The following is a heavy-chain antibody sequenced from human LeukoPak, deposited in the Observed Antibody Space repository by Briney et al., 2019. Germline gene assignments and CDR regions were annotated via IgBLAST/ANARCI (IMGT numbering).Heavy chain of an antibody. Sequence: SVKVSCKASGYTFTSYGISWVRQAPGQGLEWMGRIIPILGIANYAQKFQGRVTITADKSTSTAYMELSSLRSEDTAVYYCAREDLWFGELLQEYYFDYWGQGTLVTVSS. V-gene: IGHV1-69*04. CDR1: GYTFTSYG. CDR3: AREDLWFGELLQEYYFDY. CDR2: IIPILGIA. D-gene: IGHD3-10*01. J-gene: IGHJ4*02.